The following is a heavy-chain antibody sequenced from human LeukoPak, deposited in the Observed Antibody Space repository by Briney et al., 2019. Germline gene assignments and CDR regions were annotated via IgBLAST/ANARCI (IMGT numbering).Heavy chain of an antibody. J-gene: IGHJ4*02. V-gene: IGHV3-23*01. Sequence: PGGSLRLSCAASGFTFSNYGMNWVRQAPGKGLEWVSGISGSGGNTYYADCVKGRFTISRDNGRNTVFLQMSSLRAEDTALYYCARKSASGNYPLDYWGQGTLVTVSS. CDR3: ARKSASGNYPLDY. CDR2: ISGSGGNT. D-gene: IGHD3-10*01. CDR1: GFTFSNYG.